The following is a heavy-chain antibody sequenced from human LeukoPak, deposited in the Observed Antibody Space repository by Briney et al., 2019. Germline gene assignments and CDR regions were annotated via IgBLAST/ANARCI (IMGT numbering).Heavy chain of an antibody. Sequence: SETLSLTCTVSGGSISSYYWSWIRQPPGKGLEWIGYIYYSGSTNYNPPLKSRVTISVDTSKNQFSLKLSSVTAADTAVYYCARGARYFDWNVDYWGQGTLVTVSS. CDR1: GGSISSYY. D-gene: IGHD3-9*01. CDR2: IYYSGST. J-gene: IGHJ4*02. CDR3: ARGARYFDWNVDY. V-gene: IGHV4-59*12.